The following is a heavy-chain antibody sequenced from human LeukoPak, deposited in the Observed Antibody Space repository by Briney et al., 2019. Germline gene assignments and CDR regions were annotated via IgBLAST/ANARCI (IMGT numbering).Heavy chain of an antibody. CDR3: ARDIFYGDYYFDY. CDR2: INPNSGGT. Sequence: GASVKVSCKASGYTFTGYYMHWVRQAPGQGLEWMGRINPNSGGTNYAQKFQGRVTMTRDTSISTAYMELSRLRSDDTAVYYCARDIFYGDYYFDYWGQGTLVTVSS. J-gene: IGHJ4*02. V-gene: IGHV1-2*06. D-gene: IGHD4-17*01. CDR1: GYTFTGYY.